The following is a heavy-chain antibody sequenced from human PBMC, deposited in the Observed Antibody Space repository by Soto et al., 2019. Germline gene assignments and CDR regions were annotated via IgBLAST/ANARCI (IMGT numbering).Heavy chain of an antibody. CDR1: GVTLSDAW. J-gene: IGHJ6*02. D-gene: IGHD2-2*02. V-gene: IGHV3-15*01. Sequence: GGPLRLSCSASGVTLSDAWMTWVRQTPGKGLEWVGRIKSKTDGGTTDYAAPVKGRFTISRDDSKSTLYLQMNSLKTENAAVYYCTGNFVVAGAAIRLYYGMNVWGQGTTVTVSS. CDR3: TGNFVVAGAAIRLYYGMNV. CDR2: IKSKTDGGTT.